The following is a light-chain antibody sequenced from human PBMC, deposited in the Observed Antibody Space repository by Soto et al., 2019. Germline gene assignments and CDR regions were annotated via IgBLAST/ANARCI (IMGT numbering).Light chain of an antibody. V-gene: IGLV1-44*01. CDR1: SSNVGGNT. Sequence: QSVLTQPPSASGTPGQRVTISCSGSSSNVGGNTVNWYQHLPGTAPKLVIYSNNQRPSGVPDRFSGSRSGTSASLAISGLQSEDEADYYCAPWDDSLNGYVFGTGTKVTVL. CDR2: SNN. CDR3: APWDDSLNGYV. J-gene: IGLJ1*01.